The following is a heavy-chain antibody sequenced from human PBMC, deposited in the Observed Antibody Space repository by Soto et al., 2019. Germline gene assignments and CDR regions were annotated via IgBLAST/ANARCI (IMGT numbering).Heavy chain of an antibody. CDR1: GFTFDDYA. D-gene: IGHD3-9*01. J-gene: IGHJ6*02. CDR3: AKEAGLVRFFDWFSNGLDV. CDR2: ISWNSGNK. Sequence: EVQLVESGGDLVQPGRSLRLSCAASGFTFDDYAMHWVRQAPGKGLEWVSGISWNSGNKGYADSVKGRFTISRDNAKNFLYLEMNSLRAEDTALYYCAKEAGLVRFFDWFSNGLDVWGQGTAVTVS. V-gene: IGHV3-9*01.